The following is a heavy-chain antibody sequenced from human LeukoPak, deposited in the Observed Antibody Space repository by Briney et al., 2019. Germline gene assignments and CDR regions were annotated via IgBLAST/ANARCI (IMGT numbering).Heavy chain of an antibody. CDR2: MNPNSGNT. Sequence: ASVKVSCKASGYTFTSYDINWVRQATGQGLEWMGWMNPNSGNTGYAQKFQGRVTMTRNTSISTAYMELSSLRSEDTAVYYCAREHCSSTSCYYYYMTSGAKGPRSSSP. D-gene: IGHD2-2*01. CDR3: AREHCSSTSCYYYYMTS. V-gene: IGHV1-8*01. J-gene: IGHJ6*03. CDR1: GYTFTSYD.